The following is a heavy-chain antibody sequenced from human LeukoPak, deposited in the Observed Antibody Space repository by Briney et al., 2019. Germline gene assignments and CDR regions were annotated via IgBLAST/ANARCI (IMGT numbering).Heavy chain of an antibody. J-gene: IGHJ5*02. D-gene: IGHD3-10*01. Sequence: PSETLCLTCAVSGGSISGGGYSWSWIRQPPGRGLGWIGYIYDSGTTYYNPSLKSRATLSADRCKNQFSHKLSSVTAADTAVYYCARGEGFGWFDPWGQGTLVTVSS. V-gene: IGHV4-30-2*01. CDR1: GGSISGGGYS. CDR2: IYDSGTT. CDR3: ARGEGFGWFDP.